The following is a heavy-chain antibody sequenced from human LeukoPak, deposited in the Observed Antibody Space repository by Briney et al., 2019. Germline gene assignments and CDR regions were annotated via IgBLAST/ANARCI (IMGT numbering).Heavy chain of an antibody. V-gene: IGHV4-61*08. D-gene: IGHD3-3*01. Sequence: SETLSLTCTVSGGSISSGDYYWSWIRQPPGKGLEWIGYIYYSGTTNYNPSLKSRVTISVDTSKNQFSLKLSSVTAADTAVYYCATGGRFSDYWGQGTLVTVSS. CDR3: ATGGRFSDY. J-gene: IGHJ4*02. CDR2: IYYSGTT. CDR1: GGSISSGDYY.